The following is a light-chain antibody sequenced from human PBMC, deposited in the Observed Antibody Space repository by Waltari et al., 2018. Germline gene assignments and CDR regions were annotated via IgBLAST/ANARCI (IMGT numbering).Light chain of an antibody. CDR2: GGS. Sequence: EIVLTQSPGTLSLSPGERATLSCRASQTVTRTSLSWYQQKPGQAPRLLIYGGSSRATGIPDRFSGSGAGTDFTLIISRLEPEDFAVYHCQHYDTSSKTFGQGTKVEIK. J-gene: IGKJ1*01. CDR3: QHYDTSSKT. CDR1: QTVTRTS. V-gene: IGKV3-20*01.